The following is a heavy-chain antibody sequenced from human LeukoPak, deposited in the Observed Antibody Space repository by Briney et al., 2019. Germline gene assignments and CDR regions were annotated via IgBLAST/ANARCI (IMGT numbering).Heavy chain of an antibody. V-gene: IGHV3-30*19. CDR2: ISYDGSNK. CDR3: ARDGHSGYDSDYHYYYYMDV. CDR1: GFTFSSYG. Sequence: GGSLRLSCAASGFTFSSYGIHWVRQAPGKGLEWVAVISYDGSNKYYADSVKGRFTISRDNSKNTLYLQMNSLRAEDTAVYYCARDGHSGYDSDYHYYYYMDVWGKGTTVTVSS. J-gene: IGHJ6*03. D-gene: IGHD5-12*01.